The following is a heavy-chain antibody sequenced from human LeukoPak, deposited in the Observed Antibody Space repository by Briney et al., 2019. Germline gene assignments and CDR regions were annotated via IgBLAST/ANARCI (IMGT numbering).Heavy chain of an antibody. J-gene: IGHJ3*02. Sequence: ASVKVSCEVSGYTLTELSMHWVRQAPGKGLEWMGGFDPEDGATIYAQKFQGRVTMNEDTSTDTAYMELSSLRSEDTAVYYCATGGLAGYTAFDIWGQGTMVTVSS. CDR1: GYTLTELS. V-gene: IGHV1-24*01. D-gene: IGHD3-9*01. CDR2: FDPEDGAT. CDR3: ATGGLAGYTAFDI.